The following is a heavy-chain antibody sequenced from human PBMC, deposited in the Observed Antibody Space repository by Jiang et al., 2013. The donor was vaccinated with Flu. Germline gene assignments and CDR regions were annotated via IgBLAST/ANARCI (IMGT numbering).Heavy chain of an antibody. CDR1: GFTFDDYA. CDR2: ISWNSGSI. D-gene: IGHD2-2*01. CDR3: AKDKNGHQALDY. J-gene: IGHJ4*02. Sequence: VQLVESGGGLVQPGRSLRLSCAASGFTFDDYAMHWVRQAPGKGLEWVSGISWNSGSIGYADSVKGRFTISRDNAKNSLYLQMNSLRAEDTALYYCAKDKNGHQALDYWGQGTLVTVSS. V-gene: IGHV3-9*01.